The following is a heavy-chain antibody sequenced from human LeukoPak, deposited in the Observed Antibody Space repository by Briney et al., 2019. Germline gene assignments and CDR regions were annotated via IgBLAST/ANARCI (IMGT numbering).Heavy chain of an antibody. CDR1: GFTFSSYG. J-gene: IGHJ4*02. Sequence: GGSLRLSCAASGFTFSSYGMTWVRQAPGKGLEWVSTITASRDYTYYADSVKGRFTISRDDSKNTLYLQMSSLRAEDTALYHCAKGKLAFDSWGQGTLVTVSS. CDR3: AKGKLAFDS. V-gene: IGHV3-23*01. CDR2: ITASRDYT.